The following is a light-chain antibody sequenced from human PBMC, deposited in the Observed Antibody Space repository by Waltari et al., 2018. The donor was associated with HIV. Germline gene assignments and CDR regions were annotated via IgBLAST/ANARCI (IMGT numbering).Light chain of an antibody. J-gene: IGKJ2*01. CDR3: QQYVNWPRT. Sequence: EIVLTQSPATVSVSPGEGATLSCRASHRIRSNLAWYQQKPGQAPRLLIYGASTRATGTPVRFSGSGSETEFTLTISSLQSEDFAVYYCQQYVNWPRTFGQGTTLEIK. V-gene: IGKV3-15*01. CDR1: HRIRSN. CDR2: GAS.